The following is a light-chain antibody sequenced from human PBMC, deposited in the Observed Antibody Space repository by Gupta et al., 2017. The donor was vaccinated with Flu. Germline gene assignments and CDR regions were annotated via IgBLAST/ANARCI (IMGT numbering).Light chain of an antibody. J-gene: IGLJ2*01. CDR3: TSSKINTTPVR. Sequence: QPALTQPAFVSGSPGQSITISCTGTSSDVGGYYLVSWYQQHPGQAPNRLISDVTSRPSGVVDRCLCDTSCNKASPLTICVQAEEEADDYCTSSKINTTPVRFGGGTRLTVL. V-gene: IGLV2-14*03. CDR1: SSDVGGYYL. CDR2: DVT.